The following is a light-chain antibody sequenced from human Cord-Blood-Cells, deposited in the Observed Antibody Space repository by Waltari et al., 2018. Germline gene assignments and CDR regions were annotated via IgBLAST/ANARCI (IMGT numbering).Light chain of an antibody. CDR2: GAS. Sequence: EIVLTQSPGTLSLSPGERATLSCRASQSVSSSYLAWYQQKPGQAPRLLIYGASSRATGIPDRFSGGGSGTDFTLTISRLEPEDLAVYYCQQYGSSPWTFGQGTKVEIK. J-gene: IGKJ1*01. CDR1: QSVSSSY. CDR3: QQYGSSPWT. V-gene: IGKV3-20*01.